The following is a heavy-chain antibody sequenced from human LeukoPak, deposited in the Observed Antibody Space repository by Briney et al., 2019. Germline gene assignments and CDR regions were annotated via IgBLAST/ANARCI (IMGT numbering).Heavy chain of an antibody. J-gene: IGHJ4*02. CDR3: ARGRGYFDWLSIDY. V-gene: IGHV1-69*13. Sequence: SVKVSCKASGVTFSSYAISWVRQAPGQGLEWMGGIIPIFGTANYAQKFQGRVTITADESTSTAYMELSSLRSEATAVYYCARGRGYFDWLSIDYWGQGTLVTVSS. CDR2: IIPIFGTA. CDR1: GVTFSSYA. D-gene: IGHD3-9*01.